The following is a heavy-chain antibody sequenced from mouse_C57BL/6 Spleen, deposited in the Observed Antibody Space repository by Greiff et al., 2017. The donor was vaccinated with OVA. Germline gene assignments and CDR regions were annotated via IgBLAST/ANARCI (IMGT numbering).Heavy chain of an antibody. CDR3: ARPAVVDWYFDV. V-gene: IGHV5-17*01. D-gene: IGHD1-1*01. J-gene: IGHJ1*03. Sequence: DVHLVESGGGLVKPGGSLKLSCAASGFTFSDYGMHWVRQAPEKGLEWVAYISSGSSTLYYADTVKGRFTISRDNAKNTLFLQMTSLRSEDTAMYYCARPAVVDWYFDVWGTGTTVTVSS. CDR2: ISSGSSTL. CDR1: GFTFSDYG.